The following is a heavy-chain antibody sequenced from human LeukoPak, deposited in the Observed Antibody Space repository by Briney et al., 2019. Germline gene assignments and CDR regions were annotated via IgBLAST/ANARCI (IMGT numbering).Heavy chain of an antibody. CDR1: GEPFSGYY. V-gene: IGHV4-34*01. Sequence: NPSETLSLTCAVYGEPFSGYYWTWLRQPPGKGLEWVGEINHRRSTKYSPSPKSRVTISVDTSKNQFSLRLSSVTAADTAVYYCARRVGRWFGERAYYYNYMDVWGKGTTVTISS. D-gene: IGHD3-10*01. CDR2: INHRRST. J-gene: IGHJ6*03. CDR3: ARRVGRWFGERAYYYNYMDV.